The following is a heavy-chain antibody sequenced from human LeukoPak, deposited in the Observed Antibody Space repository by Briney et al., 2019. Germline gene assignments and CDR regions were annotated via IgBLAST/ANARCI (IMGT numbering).Heavy chain of an antibody. CDR2: ISGSGGST. D-gene: IGHD1-26*01. CDR3: AKWEFRIYYYGMDV. CDR1: GFSFSSYA. J-gene: IGHJ6*02. V-gene: IGHV3-23*01. Sequence: GGSLRLSCAASGFSFSSYAMSWVRQAPGKGLEWVSAISGSGGSTYYADSVKGRFTISRDNSKNTLYLQMNSLRAEDTAVYYCAKWEFRIYYYGMDVWGQGTTVTVSS.